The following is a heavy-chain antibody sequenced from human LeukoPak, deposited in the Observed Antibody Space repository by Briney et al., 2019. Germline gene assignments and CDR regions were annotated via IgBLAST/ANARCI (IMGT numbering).Heavy chain of an antibody. CDR1: GGSISSYY. J-gene: IGHJ4*02. Sequence: SETLSLTCTVSGGSISSYYWSWIRQPPGKGLEWIGYIYYSGSINYNPSLKSRVTISVDTSKNQFSLKLSSVTAADTAVYYCAWWVWQQRFFDYWGQGTLVTVSS. V-gene: IGHV4-59*01. CDR2: IYYSGSI. D-gene: IGHD6-13*01. CDR3: AWWVWQQRFFDY.